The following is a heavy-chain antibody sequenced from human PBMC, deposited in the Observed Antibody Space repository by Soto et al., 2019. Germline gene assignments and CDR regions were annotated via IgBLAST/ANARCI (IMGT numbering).Heavy chain of an antibody. V-gene: IGHV3-33*01. CDR1: GFTFSSYG. CDR3: ARKRSGWDIVGATTRTDYYYGMDV. D-gene: IGHD1-26*01. J-gene: IGHJ6*02. Sequence: PGGSLRLSCAASGFTFSSYGMHWVRQAPGKGLEWVGVIWYDGSNKYYADSVKGRFTISRDNSKNTLYLQMNSRRAEDTAVYYCARKRSGWDIVGATTRTDYYYGMDVWGQGTTVTVSS. CDR2: IWYDGSNK.